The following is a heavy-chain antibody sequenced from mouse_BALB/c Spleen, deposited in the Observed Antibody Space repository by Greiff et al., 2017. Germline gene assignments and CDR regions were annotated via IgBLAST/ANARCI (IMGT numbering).Heavy chain of an antibody. CDR1: GYSITSDYA. CDR2: ISYSGST. Sequence: EVKLMESGPGLVKPSQSLSLTCTVTGYSITSDYAWNWIRQFPGNKLEWMGYISYSGSTSYNPSLKSRISITRDTSKNQFFLQLNSVTTEDTATYYCARGAHPTMITTGFAYWGQGTLVTVSA. V-gene: IGHV3-2*02. J-gene: IGHJ3*01. CDR3: ARGAHPTMITTGFAY. D-gene: IGHD2-4*01.